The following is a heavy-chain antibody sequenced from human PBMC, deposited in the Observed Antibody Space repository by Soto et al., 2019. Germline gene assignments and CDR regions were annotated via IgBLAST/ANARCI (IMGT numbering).Heavy chain of an antibody. D-gene: IGHD5-12*01. Sequence: SETLSLTCTVSGGSVNSGGYHWSWIRQHPGKGLEWIGDIYYSGSTYYNPSLKSRVTISIDTSTNHFSLHLSALTAADTAVYYCAREGEWMATRSDAFDIWGQGTMVTVSS. V-gene: IGHV4-31*03. CDR2: IYYSGST. CDR3: AREGEWMATRSDAFDI. J-gene: IGHJ3*02. CDR1: GGSVNSGGYH.